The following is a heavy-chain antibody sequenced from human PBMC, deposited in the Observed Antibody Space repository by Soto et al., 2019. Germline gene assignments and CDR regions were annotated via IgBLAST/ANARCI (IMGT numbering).Heavy chain of an antibody. CDR3: ARTAGYYRGRHFDF. CDR2: IDWDDDK. J-gene: IGHJ4*02. CDR1: GFSLRTAGMR. Sequence: SGPTLVNPTQTLTLTCTFSGFSLRTAGMRVSWIRQPPGKALEWLARIDWDDDKFYSTSLKTRLTISKDTSENQVVLTMTNMDPVDTATYYCARTAGYYRGRHFDFWGQGTLVTVSS. V-gene: IGHV2-70*04. D-gene: IGHD3-10*01.